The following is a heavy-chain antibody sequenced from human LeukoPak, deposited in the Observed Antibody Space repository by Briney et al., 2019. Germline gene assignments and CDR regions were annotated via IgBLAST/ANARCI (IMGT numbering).Heavy chain of an antibody. Sequence: SETLSLTCTVSGDSISSYYWSWIRQPPGEGLEWIGYIYYSGSTNYHPSLKSRVTMSVDTSKNQFSLNLSSVTAADTAVYYCARGATAYYFDYWGQGTPVTVSS. CDR3: ARGATAYYFDY. V-gene: IGHV4-59*01. D-gene: IGHD2-15*01. J-gene: IGHJ4*02. CDR1: GDSISSYY. CDR2: IYYSGST.